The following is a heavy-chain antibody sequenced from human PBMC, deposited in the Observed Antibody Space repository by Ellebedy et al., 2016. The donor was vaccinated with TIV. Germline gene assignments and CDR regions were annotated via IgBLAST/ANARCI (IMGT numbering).Heavy chain of an antibody. V-gene: IGHV3-23*01. CDR3: AKDESRGSYNLDI. CDR2: ISGNGGST. Sequence: GGSLRLSXAASGFTFSSYVMSSVRQAPGKGLEWVSGISGNGGSTYYAESVKGRFTITRDNSKNTLYLQMNSLRVEDTAVYYCAKDESRGSYNLDIWGQGIMVTVSS. D-gene: IGHD1-26*01. J-gene: IGHJ3*02. CDR1: GFTFSSYV.